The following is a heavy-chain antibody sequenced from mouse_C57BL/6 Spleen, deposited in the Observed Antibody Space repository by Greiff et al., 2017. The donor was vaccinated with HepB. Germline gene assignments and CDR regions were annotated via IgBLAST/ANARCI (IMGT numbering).Heavy chain of an antibody. CDR1: GYAFSSSW. Sequence: QVQLQQSGPELVKPGASVKISCKASGYAFSSSWMNWVKQRPGKGLEWIGRIYPGDGDTNYNGKFKGKATLTADKSSSTAYMQLSSLTSEDSAVYFCARSPRGYAMDYWGQGTSVTVSS. V-gene: IGHV1-82*01. CDR2: IYPGDGDT. CDR3: ARSPRGYAMDY. J-gene: IGHJ4*01.